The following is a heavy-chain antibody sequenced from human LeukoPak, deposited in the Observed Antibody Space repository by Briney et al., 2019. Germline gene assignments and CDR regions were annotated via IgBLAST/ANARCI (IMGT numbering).Heavy chain of an antibody. V-gene: IGHV4-34*01. D-gene: IGHD3-3*01. CDR2: IAHRGST. Sequence: GSLRLSCAASGLTFSSYAISWVRHPPGEGLEWIGEIAHRGSTNYNPSLKSRVTISVDTSKNQFSLKLRSVTAADTAVYYCARLGYDFWSGYYPPRPFDYWGQGTLVTVSS. CDR3: ARLGYDFWSGYYPPRPFDY. J-gene: IGHJ4*02. CDR1: GLTFSSYA.